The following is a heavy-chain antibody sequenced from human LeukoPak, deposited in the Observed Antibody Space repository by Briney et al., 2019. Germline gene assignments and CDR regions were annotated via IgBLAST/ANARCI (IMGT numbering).Heavy chain of an antibody. J-gene: IGHJ3*02. Sequence: ASVKVSCKASGGIFSRYAISWVRQAPGQGLEWMGGIIPILGTPNYAQRFQGRATITTDESTSTAYIELSSLRSEDTAVYYCARHHNAIVGTTYRSDDAFDIWGQGTMVTVSS. CDR1: GGIFSRYA. V-gene: IGHV1-69*05. CDR2: IIPILGTP. D-gene: IGHD1-26*01. CDR3: ARHHNAIVGTTYRSDDAFDI.